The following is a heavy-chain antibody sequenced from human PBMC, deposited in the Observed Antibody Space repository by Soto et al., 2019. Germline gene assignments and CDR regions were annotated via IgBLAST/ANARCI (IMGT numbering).Heavy chain of an antibody. CDR3: ARATTTVTTFDS. V-gene: IGHV4-31*03. J-gene: IGHJ4*02. CDR2: IYDTGTT. Sequence: QLPLQEPGPGLVKPFQTLSLTCSVSGGSITSGGYYWSWIRQVPGKGLEWIGNIYDTGTTYYNAALKSRLTISVDTSKSQFPLNMSSVTAADTAVYFCARATTTVTTFDSWGQGTQVTVSS. CDR1: GGSITSGGYY. D-gene: IGHD4-17*01.